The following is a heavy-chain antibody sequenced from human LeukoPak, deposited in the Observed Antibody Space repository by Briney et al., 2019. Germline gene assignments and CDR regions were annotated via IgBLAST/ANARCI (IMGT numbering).Heavy chain of an antibody. D-gene: IGHD3-10*01. CDR1: GYTFTSYG. CDR3: AIDDSGSGIYYSGFDP. J-gene: IGHJ5*02. CDR2: ISAYSVNT. Sequence: ASVKVSCKASGYTFTSYGISWVRQAPGEGLELIGWISAYSVNTNYAQKLQSRVTMTTGPSTSTAYMELRSLTPADTAVYDCAIDDSGSGIYYSGFDPWGQGSLVTVSS. V-gene: IGHV1-18*01.